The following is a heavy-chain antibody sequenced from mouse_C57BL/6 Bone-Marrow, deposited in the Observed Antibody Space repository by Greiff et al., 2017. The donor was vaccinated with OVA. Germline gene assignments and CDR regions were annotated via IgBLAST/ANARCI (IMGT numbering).Heavy chain of an antibody. Sequence: QVQLQQPGAELVKPGASVKLSCKASGYTFTSYWMHWVKQRPGQGLEWIGMIHPNSGSTNYNEKFKSKATLTVDKSSSTAYMQLSSLTSEDSAVYYGARERSDGSSGAWFAYWGQGTLVTVSA. D-gene: IGHD1-1*01. V-gene: IGHV1-64*01. CDR3: ARERSDGSSGAWFAY. J-gene: IGHJ3*01. CDR1: GYTFTSYW. CDR2: IHPNSGST.